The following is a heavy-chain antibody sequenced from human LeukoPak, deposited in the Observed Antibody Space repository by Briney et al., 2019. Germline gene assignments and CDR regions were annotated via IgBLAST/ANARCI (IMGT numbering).Heavy chain of an antibody. CDR1: GFTFSSYW. Sequence: GGSLRLSCAASGFTFSSYWMHWVRQAPGKGLVWVSRINSDGSRSTYADSVKGRFTISRDNAKNTLYLQMYSLRAEDTAVYYCARDRGNWFDPWGRGTLVTVSS. CDR2: INSDGSRS. J-gene: IGHJ5*02. CDR3: ARDRGNWFDP. V-gene: IGHV3-74*01.